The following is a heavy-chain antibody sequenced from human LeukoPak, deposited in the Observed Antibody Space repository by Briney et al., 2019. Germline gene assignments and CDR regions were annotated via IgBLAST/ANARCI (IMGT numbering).Heavy chain of an antibody. CDR1: GGTFSSYA. J-gene: IGHJ5*02. D-gene: IGHD3-16*02. Sequence: ASVKVSCKASGGTFSSYAISWVRQAPGQGLEWMGRIIPILGIANYAQKFQGRVTITADKSTSTAYMELSSPRSEDTAVYCCARGQITFGGVIVSNWFDPWGQGTLVTVSS. CDR2: IIPILGIA. CDR3: ARGQITFGGVIVSNWFDP. V-gene: IGHV1-69*04.